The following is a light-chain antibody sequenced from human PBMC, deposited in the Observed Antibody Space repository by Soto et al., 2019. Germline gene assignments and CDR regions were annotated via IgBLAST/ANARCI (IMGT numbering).Light chain of an antibody. J-gene: IGKJ2*01. CDR3: QQYHNWPGYT. Sequence: EIVMTQSPATLSVSPGERATLSCRASQTVSSYVAWYQQKPGQAPRLLIYGASTRATGIPARFSGSGSGTEFTLTISSLQSEDLAVYFCQQYHNWPGYTFGQGTKLEIK. V-gene: IGKV3-15*01. CDR2: GAS. CDR1: QTVSSY.